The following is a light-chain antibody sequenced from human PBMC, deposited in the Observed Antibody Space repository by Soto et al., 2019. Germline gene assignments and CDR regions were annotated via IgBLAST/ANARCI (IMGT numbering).Light chain of an antibody. V-gene: IGKV3-20*01. Sequence: EIVLTQSPGTLSLSPGDRATLSCRASQSILTNNVAWYQQRPGQAPRLLIYGASTRAIGIPDRFSGSGSRTDFTLTISRLEPEDSAVFYCQQYGSSPPDTFGQGTQLEIK. CDR3: QQYGSSPPDT. CDR1: QSILTNN. CDR2: GAS. J-gene: IGKJ2*01.